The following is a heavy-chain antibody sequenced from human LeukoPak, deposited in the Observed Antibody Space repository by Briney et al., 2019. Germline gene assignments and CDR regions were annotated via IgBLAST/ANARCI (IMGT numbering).Heavy chain of an antibody. Sequence: SVKVSCKASGGTFSSYAISWVRQAPGQGLEWMGGIIPIFGTANCAQKYQGRVTITTDESTSTAYMELSSLRSEDTAVYYCARSRSPRHDYSNYRYWGQGTLVTVSS. CDR2: IIPIFGTA. D-gene: IGHD4-11*01. CDR1: GGTFSSYA. CDR3: ARSRSPRHDYSNYRY. J-gene: IGHJ4*02. V-gene: IGHV1-69*05.